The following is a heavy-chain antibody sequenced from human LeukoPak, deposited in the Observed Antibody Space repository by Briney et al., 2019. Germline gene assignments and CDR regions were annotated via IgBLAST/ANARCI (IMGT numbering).Heavy chain of an antibody. CDR3: ATRRSGSYVDY. D-gene: IGHD3-10*01. V-gene: IGHV4-38-2*02. CDR2: IYHSGST. CDR1: GYSISSGYY. Sequence: PSETLSLTCTVSGYSISSGYYWGWIRQPPGKGLEWIGSIYHSGSTYYNPSLKSRVSISVDTSKNQFYLKLSSVTAADTAVYYCATRRSGSYVDYWGQGTLVTVSS. J-gene: IGHJ4*02.